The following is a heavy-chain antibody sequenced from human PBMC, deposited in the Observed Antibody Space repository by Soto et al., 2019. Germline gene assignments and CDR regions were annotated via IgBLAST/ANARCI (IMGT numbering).Heavy chain of an antibody. CDR2: INGGNGKK. D-gene: IGHD2-21*02. Sequence: QVQLVQSGAEVKKPGASVKISCKTSGYTFTYYAIHWVRQAPGQGLEWMGWINGGNGKKKYSEKFQGRVTITRDTSADTAHMELSSLRSEDTAIYYCAKSVVTVQNWYFDLWGRGTLVTVSS. V-gene: IGHV1-3*01. CDR3: AKSVVTVQNWYFDL. J-gene: IGHJ2*01. CDR1: GYTFTYYA.